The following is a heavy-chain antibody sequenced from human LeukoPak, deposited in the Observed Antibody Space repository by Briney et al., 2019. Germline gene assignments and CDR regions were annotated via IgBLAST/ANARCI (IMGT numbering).Heavy chain of an antibody. J-gene: IGHJ6*03. CDR3: AKGHGWEASYYYYYMDV. CDR2: ISSSSRTI. CDR1: GFTFSSYS. Sequence: GGSLRLSCAASGFTFSSYSMNWVRQAPGKGLEWVSYISSSSRTIYYADSVKGRFTISRDNAKNSLYLKMNSLRAEDTAVYYCAKGHGWEASYYYYYMDVWGEGTTVTISS. D-gene: IGHD1-26*01. V-gene: IGHV3-48*01.